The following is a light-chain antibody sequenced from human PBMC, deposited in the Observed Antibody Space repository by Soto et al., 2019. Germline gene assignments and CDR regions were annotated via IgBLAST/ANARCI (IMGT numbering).Light chain of an antibody. CDR3: QQYNSYPRT. CDR1: QSISTR. V-gene: IGKV1-5*01. J-gene: IGKJ2*01. Sequence: DIQMTQSPSTLSASVGDRVTITCRASQSISTRLAWHQQKPGKAPNLLIYDVSSLESGVPSRFSGGGSGTEFTLTISSLQPDDFATYYCQQYNSYPRTFGQGTKLEIK. CDR2: DVS.